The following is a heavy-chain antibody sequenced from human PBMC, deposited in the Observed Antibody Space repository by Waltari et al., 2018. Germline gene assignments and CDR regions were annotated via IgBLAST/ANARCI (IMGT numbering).Heavy chain of an antibody. V-gene: IGHV4-61*02. CDR2: ISSSVAV. J-gene: IGHJ1*01. CDR3: ANRGVGNYFKYFRR. Sequence: QVQLQESGPGLVKPTQTLSLTCTVSGAPHSDDVGGRNYWTWIRQSAGKGLEWIVHISSSVAVDYNPPLRSRVTISLDTPKSHFTLKLTSVTAADTAVYYCANRGVGNYFKYFRRWSPGTLVTVSS. CDR1: GAPHSDDVGGRNY. D-gene: IGHD1-7*01.